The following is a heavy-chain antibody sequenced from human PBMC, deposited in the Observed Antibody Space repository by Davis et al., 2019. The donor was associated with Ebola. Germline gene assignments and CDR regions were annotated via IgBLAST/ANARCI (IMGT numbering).Heavy chain of an antibody. CDR3: ASDLRGSGSFWKSNYYCGMDV. CDR1: GFTFSDYY. V-gene: IGHV3-11*01. J-gene: IGHJ6*02. D-gene: IGHD3-10*01. CDR2: ISSSGNTI. Sequence: GESLKISCAASGFTFSDYYMSWLRQAPGKGLAWVSYISSSGNTIYYADSVKGRFIISRDNAKKSLYLQMNSLRAEDTAVYYCASDLRGSGSFWKSNYYCGMDVWGQGTTVTVSS.